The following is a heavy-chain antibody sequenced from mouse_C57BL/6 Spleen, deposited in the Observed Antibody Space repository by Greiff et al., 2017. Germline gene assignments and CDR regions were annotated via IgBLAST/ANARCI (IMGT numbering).Heavy chain of an antibody. CDR1: GFTFSDYW. Sequence: EVKLQESGGGLVQPGGSLKLSCIASGFTFSDYWMNRVRQSPDKGLEWVAQIRLKSDNYATHYAESVKVRFTISRDESQRSVYLQMNNLRTEDTGIYYCTGETGTNYWGQGTTLTVSS. V-gene: IGHV6-3*01. CDR2: IRLKSDNYAT. D-gene: IGHD3-3*01. CDR3: TGETGTNY. J-gene: IGHJ2*01.